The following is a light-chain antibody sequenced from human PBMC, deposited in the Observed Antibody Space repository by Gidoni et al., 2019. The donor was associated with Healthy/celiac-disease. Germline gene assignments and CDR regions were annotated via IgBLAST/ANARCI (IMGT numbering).Light chain of an antibody. Sequence: DIQMTQSPSSLSASVGDRVTITCQASQDISHSLNWYQQKPGKAPKLLIYDASNLETGVPSRFSGSGSGTDFTFTISSLQPEDIATYYCQQYDNLPSITFGQGTRLEIK. CDR3: QQYDNLPSIT. V-gene: IGKV1-33*01. CDR1: QDISHS. J-gene: IGKJ5*01. CDR2: DAS.